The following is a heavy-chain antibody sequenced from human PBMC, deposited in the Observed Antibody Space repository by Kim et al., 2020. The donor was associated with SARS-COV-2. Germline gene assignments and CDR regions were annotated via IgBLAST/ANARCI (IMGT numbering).Heavy chain of an antibody. V-gene: IGHV4-39*07. J-gene: IGHJ2*01. CDR2: IFYSGTT. CDR1: GGSISSSSYY. D-gene: IGHD2-2*01. CDR3: ARAVRPAAISNWYFDL. Sequence: SETLSLTCTVSGGSISSSSYYWGWIRQPPGKGLEWIGTIFYSGTTYYNPSLKSRVTISVDTSKNQFSLKLSSVTAAGTAVYYCARAVRPAAISNWYFDLWGRGTLVTVSS.